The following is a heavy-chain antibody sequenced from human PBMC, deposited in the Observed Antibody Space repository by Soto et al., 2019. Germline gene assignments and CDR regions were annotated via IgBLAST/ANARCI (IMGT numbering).Heavy chain of an antibody. V-gene: IGHV1-69*04. D-gene: IGHD4-4*01. CDR3: AGDPDSHYNDSHASSYP. CDR1: GGTFSIYT. CDR2: IIPIIGII. J-gene: IGHJ5*02. Sequence: SVKVSCKASGGTFSIYTITWVRQAPGQGLEWMGRIIPIIGIINYAQKFQGRVTISADKFTGTAYMELTGLRSDDTAVYYCAGDPDSHYNDSHASSYPWGQGTLVTVSS.